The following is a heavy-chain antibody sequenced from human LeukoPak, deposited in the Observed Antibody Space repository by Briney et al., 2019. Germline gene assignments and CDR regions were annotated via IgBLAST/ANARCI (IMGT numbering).Heavy chain of an antibody. D-gene: IGHD2-2*01. Sequence: PSETLSLTCAVYGGSFSGYYWSWIRQPPGKGLEWIGEINHSGSTNYNPSLKGRVTISVDTSKNQFSLKLSSVTAADTAVYYCARGRRPDCSSTSCYYYYYMDVWGKGTTVTVSS. CDR2: INHSGST. CDR3: ARGRRPDCSSTSCYYYYYMDV. CDR1: GGSFSGYY. J-gene: IGHJ6*03. V-gene: IGHV4-34*01.